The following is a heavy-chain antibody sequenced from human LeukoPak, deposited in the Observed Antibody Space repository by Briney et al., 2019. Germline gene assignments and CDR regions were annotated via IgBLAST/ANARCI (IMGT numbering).Heavy chain of an antibody. CDR1: GGSFSGYY. J-gene: IGHJ4*02. D-gene: IGHD3-3*01. Sequence: SETLSLTCAVYGGSFSGYYWSWIRPPPGKGLEWIGEINHSGSTNYNPSLKSRVTIPVHTPKKQFSLNLNSVTAADTAVYYCARSLYDFWSGYRSYYFDYWGQGTLVTVSS. CDR3: ARSLYDFWSGYRSYYFDY. V-gene: IGHV4-34*01. CDR2: INHSGST.